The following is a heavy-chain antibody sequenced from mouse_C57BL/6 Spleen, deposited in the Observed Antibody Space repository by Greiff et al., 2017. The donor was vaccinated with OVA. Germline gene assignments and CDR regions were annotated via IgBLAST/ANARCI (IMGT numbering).Heavy chain of an antibody. J-gene: IGHJ2*01. V-gene: IGHV1-5*01. CDR3: TRSTTVGPYYFDY. CDR1: GYTFTSYW. CDR2: IYPGNSDT. D-gene: IGHD1-1*01. Sequence: EVQLQQSGTVLARPGASVKMSCKTSGYTFTSYWMHWVKQRPGQGLEWIGAIYPGNSDTSYNQKFKGKAKLTAVTSASTAYMELSSLTNEDSAVYYCTRSTTVGPYYFDYWGQGTTLTVSS.